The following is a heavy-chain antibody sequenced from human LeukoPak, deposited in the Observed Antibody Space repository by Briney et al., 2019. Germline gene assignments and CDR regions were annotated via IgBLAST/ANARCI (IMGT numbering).Heavy chain of an antibody. CDR1: GFTFRNYG. CDR3: APDLRGAAWSLDY. Sequence: GGSLRLSWAVSGFTFRNYGVGWVRQAAGKGRGWVSVVSYSGTSAYSPDSENGRSTITRDNSKNTLYLQMNSLRAEDTAIYYCAPDLRGAAWSLDYWGQGTLVTVSS. CDR2: VSYSGTSA. D-gene: IGHD2-15*01. J-gene: IGHJ4*02. V-gene: IGHV3-23*01.